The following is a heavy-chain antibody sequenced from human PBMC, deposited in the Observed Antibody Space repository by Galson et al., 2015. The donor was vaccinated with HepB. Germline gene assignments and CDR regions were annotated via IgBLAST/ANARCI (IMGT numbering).Heavy chain of an antibody. CDR1: GFTFSNFW. D-gene: IGHD2-2*01. V-gene: IGHV3-7*01. CDR2: IRQDGNDI. J-gene: IGHJ4*02. Sequence: SLRLSCAVSGFTFSNFWVTWVRQAPGKGLEWVANIRQDGNDINYADSVKGRFTISRDNAKNSLFLQMNSLRVEDTAVYYCARDTRGYFDYWGQGTLVTVSS. CDR3: ARDTRGYFDY.